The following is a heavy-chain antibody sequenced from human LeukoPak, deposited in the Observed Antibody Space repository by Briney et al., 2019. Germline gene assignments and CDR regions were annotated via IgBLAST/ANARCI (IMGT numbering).Heavy chain of an antibody. J-gene: IGHJ3*02. D-gene: IGHD3-22*01. CDR1: GLPFSSYA. Sequence: PGGPLPLSCAASGLPFSSYAMSWVRQAPGKGLEWVAAICGSGGSTYYADPVKGQFTISNDNSKNTLFLQINSLRAEDTAVYYCAKGRYYYDSSDAFDTWGQGTMVTVSS. CDR2: ICGSGGST. CDR3: AKGRYYYDSSDAFDT. V-gene: IGHV3-23*01.